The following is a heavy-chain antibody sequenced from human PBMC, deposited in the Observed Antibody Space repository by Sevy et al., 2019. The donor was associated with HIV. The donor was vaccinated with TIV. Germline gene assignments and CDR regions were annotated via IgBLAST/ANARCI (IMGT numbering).Heavy chain of an antibody. J-gene: IGHJ4*02. CDR3: VKDFGGPTDY. CDR1: GFSITSYW. Sequence: GGSLRLSCAGSGFSITSYWMHWVRQAPGKGLVWVSRMNEDGSVTNHADSVRGRFTISRDIAKNTLYPQMNSLSVDDTAVYYCVKDFGGPTDYWGQGNVVTVSS. D-gene: IGHD3-16*01. CDR2: MNEDGSVT. V-gene: IGHV3-74*01.